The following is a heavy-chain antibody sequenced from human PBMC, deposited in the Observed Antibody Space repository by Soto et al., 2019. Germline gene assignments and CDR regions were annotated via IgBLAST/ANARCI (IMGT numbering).Heavy chain of an antibody. Sequence: QVQLQESGPGLVKPSETLSLTCTVSGGSISTSYWNWIRQPPGKGLEYIGAISNTGSTDYNPSLRDRVTISVDTSKNQFSLKMTSVTAADTAVYYCARMTLYGRSGWYWSDFWGQGTLVTVSS. V-gene: IGHV4-59*01. CDR2: ISNTGST. CDR1: GGSISTSY. CDR3: ARMTLYGRSGWYWSDF. J-gene: IGHJ4*02. D-gene: IGHD6-19*01.